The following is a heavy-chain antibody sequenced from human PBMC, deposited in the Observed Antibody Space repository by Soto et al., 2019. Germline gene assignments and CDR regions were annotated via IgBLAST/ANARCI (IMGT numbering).Heavy chain of an antibody. CDR2: IWYDGSNK. CDR3: ARDLTDIVVVPSHYYYYGMDV. J-gene: IGHJ6*02. Sequence: GGSLRLSCAASGFTFRSYGMHWVRQAPGKGLEWVAVIWYDGSNKYYADSVKGRFTISRDNSKNTLYLQMNSLRAEDTAVYYCARDLTDIVVVPSHYYYYGMDVWGQ. CDR1: GFTFRSYG. V-gene: IGHV3-33*01. D-gene: IGHD2-2*01.